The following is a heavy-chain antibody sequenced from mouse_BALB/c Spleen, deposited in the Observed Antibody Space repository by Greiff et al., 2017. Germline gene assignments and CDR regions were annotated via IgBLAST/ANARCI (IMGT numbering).Heavy chain of an antibody. V-gene: IGHV2-6-7*01. CDR2: IWGDGST. D-gene: IGHD1-3*01. Sequence: VQLKESGPGLVAPSQSLSITCTVSGFSLTGYGVNWVRQPPGKGLEWLGMIWGDGSTDYNSALKSRLSISKDNSKSQVFLKMNSLQTDDTARYYCAREELLYAMDYWGQGTSVTVSS. CDR1: GFSLTGYG. J-gene: IGHJ4*01. CDR3: AREELLYAMDY.